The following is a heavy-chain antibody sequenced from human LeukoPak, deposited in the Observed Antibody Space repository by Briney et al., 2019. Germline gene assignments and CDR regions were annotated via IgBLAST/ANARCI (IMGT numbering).Heavy chain of an antibody. J-gene: IGHJ6*02. V-gene: IGHV4-39*01. D-gene: IGHD3-22*01. Sequence: PSETLSHTCTVSGGSISSSSYYWGWIRQPPGKGLEWIGSIYYSGSTYYNPSLKSRVTISVDTSKNQFSPKLSPVTAADTAVYYCATYYDSSGYPYYDGMDVWGQGTTVTVSS. CDR3: ATYYDSSGYPYYDGMDV. CDR2: IYYSGST. CDR1: GGSISSSSYY.